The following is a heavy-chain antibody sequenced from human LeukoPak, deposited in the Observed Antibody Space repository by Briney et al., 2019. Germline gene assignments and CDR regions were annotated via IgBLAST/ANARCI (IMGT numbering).Heavy chain of an antibody. J-gene: IGHJ4*02. CDR3: ARDEEDYDFWSGCFDY. CDR2: ISAYNGNT. CDR1: GYTLTSYG. Sequence: GASVKVSCKASGYTLTSYGISWVRQAPGQGLEWMGWISAYNGNTNYAQKLQGRVTMTTDTSTSTAYMELRSLRSDDTAVYYCARDEEDYDFWSGCFDYWGQGTLVTVSS. V-gene: IGHV1-18*01. D-gene: IGHD3-3*01.